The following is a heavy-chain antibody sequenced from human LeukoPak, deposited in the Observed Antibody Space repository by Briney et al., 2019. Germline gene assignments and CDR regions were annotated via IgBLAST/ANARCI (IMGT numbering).Heavy chain of an antibody. CDR2: INPSGGST. CDR3: AREVGAAADAEYFQH. J-gene: IGHJ1*01. V-gene: IGHV1-46*01. Sequence: ASVKVSCMASGYTFTSYYMHWVRQAPGQGLEWMGIINPSGGSTSYAQKFQGRVTMTRDTSTSTVYMELSSLRSEDTAVYYCAREVGAAADAEYFQHWGQGTLVTVSS. D-gene: IGHD6-13*01. CDR1: GYTFTSYY.